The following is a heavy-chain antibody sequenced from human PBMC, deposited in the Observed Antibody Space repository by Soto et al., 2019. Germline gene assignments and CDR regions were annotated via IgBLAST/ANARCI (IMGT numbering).Heavy chain of an antibody. CDR2: ISSSSSTI. CDR3: ARVGRLVLDY. D-gene: IGHD3-9*01. V-gene: IGHV3-48*02. CDR1: GFTFRSSP. J-gene: IGHJ4*02. Sequence: PGGSLRLSCAVSGFTFRSSPMSWVRQAPGKGLEWVSYISSSSSTIYYADSVKGRFIISRDNAKNSLYLQMNSLRDEDTAVYYCARVGRLVLDYWGQGTLVTVSS.